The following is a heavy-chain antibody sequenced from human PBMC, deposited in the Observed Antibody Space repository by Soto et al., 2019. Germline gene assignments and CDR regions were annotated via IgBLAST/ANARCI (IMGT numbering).Heavy chain of an antibody. CDR3: ARGGYDFGRD. V-gene: IGHV4-34*01. CDR2: INHSGST. D-gene: IGHD3-3*01. J-gene: IGHJ4*01. CDR1: GGSFSGYY. Sequence: QVQLQQWGAGLLKPSETLSLTCAVYGGSFSGYYWSWIRQPPGKGLEWIGEINHSGSTNYNPSLKSRVTISVDTSKNQFSLKLSSVTAADTAVYYCARGGYDFGRDWGHGTLVTVSS.